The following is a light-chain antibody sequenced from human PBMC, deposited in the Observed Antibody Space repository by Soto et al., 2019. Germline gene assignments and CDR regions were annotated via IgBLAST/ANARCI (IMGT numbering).Light chain of an antibody. CDR2: GAN. V-gene: IGKV3-20*01. Sequence: IVMTQSPATLSVSPGERATLSCRASQSVSSNLAWYQQKPGQAPRLLIYGANYRATGISDRFSGGGSGTDFTLTISRLESDDFAVYYCQQHGTSPLTFGGGTKVEMK. J-gene: IGKJ4*01. CDR1: QSVSSN. CDR3: QQHGTSPLT.